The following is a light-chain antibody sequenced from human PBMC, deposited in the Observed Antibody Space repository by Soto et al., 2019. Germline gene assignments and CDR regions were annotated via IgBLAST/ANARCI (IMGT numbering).Light chain of an antibody. CDR1: SSVVGGYNY. J-gene: IGLJ1*01. CDR2: DVT. CDR3: CSYAGSHTFI. Sequence: HSALTQPRSVSGSPGQSVTISCTGTSSVVGGYNYVSWYQQHPGKAPNLMIYDVTKRPSGVPDRFSGSKSGNTASLTISGLQAEDEADYYCCSYAGSHTFIFGHRTKVTVL. V-gene: IGLV2-11*01.